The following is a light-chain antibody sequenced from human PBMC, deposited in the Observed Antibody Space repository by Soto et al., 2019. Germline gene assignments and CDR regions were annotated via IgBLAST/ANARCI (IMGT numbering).Light chain of an antibody. CDR1: SSDVGSYNL. J-gene: IGLJ1*01. V-gene: IGLV2-23*02. CDR3: CSYAGSSTFYV. Sequence: SVLTQPASVSGSPGQSITISCTGTSSDVGSYNLVSWYQQHPGKVPKLMIFEVSKRPSGVSNRFSGSKSGDTASLTISGLQAEDEADYYCCSYAGSSTFYVFGTGTKVTVL. CDR2: EVS.